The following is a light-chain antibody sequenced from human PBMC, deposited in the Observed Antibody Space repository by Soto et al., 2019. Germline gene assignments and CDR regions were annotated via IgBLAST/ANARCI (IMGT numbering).Light chain of an antibody. Sequence: QSVLTQPPSVSGAPGQGVAISCTGTSSNLGAGHNVHWYQQLPGTVPKLLIYSDTNRPSGVPARFSASKSGTSAVLAITGLQAEDEADYFCHSYDNSLNGVVFGGGTKLTVL. CDR1: SSNLGAGHN. V-gene: IGLV1-40*01. J-gene: IGLJ3*02. CDR2: SDT. CDR3: HSYDNSLNGVV.